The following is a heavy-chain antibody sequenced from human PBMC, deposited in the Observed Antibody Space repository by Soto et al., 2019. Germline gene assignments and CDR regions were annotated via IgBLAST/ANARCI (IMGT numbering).Heavy chain of an antibody. J-gene: IGHJ4*02. V-gene: IGHV3-21*01. CDR3: ARGWLRDPWMY. Sequence: EVQLVESGGGLVKPGGSLRLSCAASGFIFSSHTRNWVRQAPGKGLEWVSSISASSTYIYYADSLKGRFTISRDNAHNSLFLKMNSLRAGDTAVYYCARGWLRDPWMYWGQGTLVTVSS. CDR2: ISASSTYI. CDR1: GFIFSSHT. D-gene: IGHD6-19*01.